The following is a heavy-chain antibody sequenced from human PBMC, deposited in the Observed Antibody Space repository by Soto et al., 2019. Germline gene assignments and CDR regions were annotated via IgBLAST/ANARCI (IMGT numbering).Heavy chain of an antibody. CDR1: GYSISSGYY. V-gene: IGHV4-38-2*02. Sequence: KTSETLSLTCAVSGYSISSGYYWGWIRQPPGKGLEWIGSIYHSGSTYYNPSLKSRVTISVDTSKNQFSLKLSSVTAADTAVYYCARDQRGYSSGEWGQGTPVTVSS. J-gene: IGHJ4*02. D-gene: IGHD5-18*01. CDR3: ARDQRGYSSGE. CDR2: IYHSGST.